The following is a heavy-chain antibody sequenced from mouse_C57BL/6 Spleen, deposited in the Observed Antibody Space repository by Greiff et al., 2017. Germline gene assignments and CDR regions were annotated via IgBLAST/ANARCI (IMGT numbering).Heavy chain of an antibody. J-gene: IGHJ2*01. Sequence: VQLKESGPELVKPGASVKISCKASGYSFTGYYMNWVKQSPEKSLEWIGEINPSTGGTTYNQKFKAKATLTVDKSSSTAYMQLKSLTSEDSAVYYCARWGDGPDYFDYWGQGTTLTVSS. D-gene: IGHD2-3*01. CDR2: INPSTGGT. V-gene: IGHV1-42*01. CDR3: ARWGDGPDYFDY. CDR1: GYSFTGYY.